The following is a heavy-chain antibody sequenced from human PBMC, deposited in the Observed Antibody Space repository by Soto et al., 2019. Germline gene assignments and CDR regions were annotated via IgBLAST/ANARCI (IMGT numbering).Heavy chain of an antibody. J-gene: IGHJ6*03. CDR1: GFTFSDYY. D-gene: IGHD2-2*01. V-gene: IGHV3-11*01. Sequence: PGGSLRLSCAASGFTFSDYYMSWIRQAPGKGLEWVSYISSSGSTIYYADSVKGRFTISRDNAKNSLYLQMNSLRAEDTAVYYCARSCSSTSCYANYYYYYYYMDVWGKGTTVTVSS. CDR2: ISSSGSTI. CDR3: ARSCSSTSCYANYYYYYYYMDV.